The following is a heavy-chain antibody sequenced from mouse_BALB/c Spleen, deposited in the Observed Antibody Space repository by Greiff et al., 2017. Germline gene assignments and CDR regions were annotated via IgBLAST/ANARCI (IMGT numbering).Heavy chain of an antibody. CDR3: ARYGNYVRYFDV. D-gene: IGHD2-1*01. Sequence: EVKLMESGPSLVKPSQTLSLTCSVTGDSITSGYWNWIRKFPGNKLEYMGYISYSGSTYYNPSLKSRISITRDTSKNQYYLQLNSVTTEDTATYYCARYGNYVRYFDVWGAGTTVTVSS. V-gene: IGHV3-8*02. CDR1: GDSITSGY. CDR2: ISYSGST. J-gene: IGHJ1*01.